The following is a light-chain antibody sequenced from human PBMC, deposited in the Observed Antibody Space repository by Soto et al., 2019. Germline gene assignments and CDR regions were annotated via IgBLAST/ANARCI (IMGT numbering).Light chain of an antibody. Sequence: ETGLPQSPATLSLAPGVRAPLSSRASQSVSSYLAWYQQKPGQAPRLLIYDASNRATGIPARFSGSGSGTDFTLTISSLEPEDFAVYYCQQRSNWPTFGQGTRLEI. CDR2: DAS. V-gene: IGKV3-11*01. CDR3: QQRSNWPT. J-gene: IGKJ5*01. CDR1: QSVSSY.